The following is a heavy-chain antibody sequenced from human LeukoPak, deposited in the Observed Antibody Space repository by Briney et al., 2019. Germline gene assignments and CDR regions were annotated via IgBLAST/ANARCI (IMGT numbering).Heavy chain of an antibody. D-gene: IGHD6-13*01. Sequence: ASVKVSCKASGYTFTSYGISWVRQAPGQGLEWMGWISAYNGNTNYAQKLQGRVTMTTDTSTSTAYMELRSLRSDDTAVYYCARDSLDKLSSSWYGFDPWGQGTLVTVSS. V-gene: IGHV1-18*01. CDR2: ISAYNGNT. CDR3: ARDSLDKLSSSWYGFDP. J-gene: IGHJ5*02. CDR1: GYTFTSYG.